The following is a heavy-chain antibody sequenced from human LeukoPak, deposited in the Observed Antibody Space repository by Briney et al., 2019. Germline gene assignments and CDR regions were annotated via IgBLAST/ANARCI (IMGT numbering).Heavy chain of an antibody. CDR2: IIPIFGTA. D-gene: IGHD6-13*01. V-gene: IGHV1-69*05. J-gene: IGHJ6*03. CDR3: ARTILAAAGDYYYMDV. Sequence: SVKVSCKAPGGTFSSYAISWVRQAPGQRLEWMGGIIPIFGTANYTQKFQGRVSITTDESTSTAYMELSSLRSEDTAVYYCARTILAAAGDYYYMDVWGKGTTVTVSS. CDR1: GGTFSSYA.